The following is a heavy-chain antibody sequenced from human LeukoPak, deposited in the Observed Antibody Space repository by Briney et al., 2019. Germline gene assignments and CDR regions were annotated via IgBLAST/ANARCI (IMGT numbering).Heavy chain of an antibody. J-gene: IGHJ4*02. Sequence: GALRLSCAASGFTFSSYWMHWVRQAPGKGLVWVSRINSDRKTTIYADSVKGRFTISRDNAKHTLYLQMNSLRAEDTAVYYCARVAAPGVYFDYWGRGTLVTVSS. CDR1: GFTFSSYW. CDR2: INSDRKTT. V-gene: IGHV3-74*01. D-gene: IGHD2-15*01. CDR3: ARVAAPGVYFDY.